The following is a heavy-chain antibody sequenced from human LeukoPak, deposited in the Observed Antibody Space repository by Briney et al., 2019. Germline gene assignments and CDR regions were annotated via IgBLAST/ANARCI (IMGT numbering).Heavy chain of an antibody. J-gene: IGHJ6*03. CDR3: ASLGGTYGYYYYYYMDV. V-gene: IGHV4-39*01. CDR1: GGSISSSSYY. D-gene: IGHD2-2*03. CDR2: IYYSGST. Sequence: SETLPLTCTVSGGSISSSSYYWGWIRQPPGKGLEWIGSIYYSGSTYYNPSLKSRVTISVDTSKNQFSLKLSSVTAADTAVFYCASLGGTYGYYYYYYMDVWGKGTTVTVSS.